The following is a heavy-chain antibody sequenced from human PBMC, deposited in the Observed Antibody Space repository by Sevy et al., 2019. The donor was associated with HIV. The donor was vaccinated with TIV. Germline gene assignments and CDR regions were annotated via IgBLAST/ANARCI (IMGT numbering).Heavy chain of an antibody. CDR3: ARSPSGSQGPGQYFQH. CDR1: GYTFINYG. V-gene: IGHV1-18*01. J-gene: IGHJ1*01. D-gene: IGHD1-26*01. CDR2: ISRYNT. Sequence: ASVKVSCKASGYTFINYGITWVRQAPGQGLEWMGWISRYNTNYAQKVQGRVTMTTDTSTSTVYMELRSLRSDDTAVYYCARSPSGSQGPGQYFQHWGQGTLVTVSS.